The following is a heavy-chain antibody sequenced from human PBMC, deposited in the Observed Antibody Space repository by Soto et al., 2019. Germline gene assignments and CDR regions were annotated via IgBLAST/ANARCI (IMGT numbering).Heavy chain of an antibody. CDR2: ISYDGSNK. Sequence: QVQLVESGGGVVQPGRSLRLSCAASGFTFSSYAMHWVRQAPGKGLEWVAVISYDGSNKYYADSVKGRFTISRDNSKNTLYLQMNSLRAEDTAVYYGASPQTMDFDWLCDYWGQGTLVTVSS. J-gene: IGHJ4*02. V-gene: IGHV3-30-3*01. D-gene: IGHD3-9*01. CDR1: GFTFSSYA. CDR3: ASPQTMDFDWLCDY.